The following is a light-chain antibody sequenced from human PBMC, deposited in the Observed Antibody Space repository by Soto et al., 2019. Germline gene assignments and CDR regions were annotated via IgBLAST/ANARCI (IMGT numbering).Light chain of an antibody. CDR1: QSVSSSY. CDR2: GVS. V-gene: IGKV3-20*01. J-gene: IGKJ1*01. CDR3: QQYASSLTWT. Sequence: EIVLTQSPGTLSLSPGERATLSCRASQSVSSSYLAWYQQKPGQAPRLLIFGVSYRATGIPDRFSGSGSGTDFTLTISRLEPEDFAVYYCQQYASSLTWTFGQGTKVEIK.